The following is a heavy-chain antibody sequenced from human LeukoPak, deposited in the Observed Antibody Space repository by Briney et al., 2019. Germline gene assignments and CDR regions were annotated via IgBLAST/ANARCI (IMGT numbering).Heavy chain of an antibody. Sequence: PGGYLRLSCAASGFTFSSYSMNWVRQAPGKGLEWVSSISSSSSYIYYADSVKGRFTISRDNAKNSLYLQMNSLRAEDTAVYYRARSGPTYGSGSYVHVYWGQGTLVTVSS. CDR1: GFTFSSYS. V-gene: IGHV3-21*01. J-gene: IGHJ4*02. CDR3: ARSGPTYGSGSYVHVY. D-gene: IGHD3-10*01. CDR2: ISSSSSYI.